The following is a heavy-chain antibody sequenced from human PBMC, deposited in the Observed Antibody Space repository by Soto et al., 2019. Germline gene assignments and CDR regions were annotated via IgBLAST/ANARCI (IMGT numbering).Heavy chain of an antibody. J-gene: IGHJ6*03. Sequence: SETLSLTCAVYGGSFSGYYWSLIRQPPGKGLEWIGEINHSGSTKYNPSLKSRVNITINTSKNQFSLKLNSVTAADTVVYYCASGIAAAGTDYYYYMDVWGKGTTVTVSS. CDR1: GGSFSGYY. CDR2: INHSGST. D-gene: IGHD6-13*01. CDR3: ASGIAAAGTDYYYYMDV. V-gene: IGHV4-34*01.